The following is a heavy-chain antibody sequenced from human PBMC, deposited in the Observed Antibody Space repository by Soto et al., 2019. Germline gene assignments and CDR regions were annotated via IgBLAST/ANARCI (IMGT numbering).Heavy chain of an antibody. D-gene: IGHD6-6*01. CDR1: GFIFSDYY. CDR3: AREVKSSSPDSY. Sequence: GGSLRLSCAASGFIFSDYYMSWIRQAPGKGLEWVSYISSSGTTTYYADSVKGRFTISRDNAKNLVYLQMNSLRAEDTAVYYCAREVKSSSPDSYWGQGTLVTVSS. V-gene: IGHV3-11*01. CDR2: ISSSGTTT. J-gene: IGHJ4*02.